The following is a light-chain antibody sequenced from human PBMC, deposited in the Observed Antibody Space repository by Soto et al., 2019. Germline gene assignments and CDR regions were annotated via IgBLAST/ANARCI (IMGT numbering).Light chain of an antibody. CDR2: AAS. CDR1: QVISTS. J-gene: IGKJ5*01. CDR3: QQLFDSPIT. Sequence: DLPRTPSPSFLSPSIGESVTITCRASQVISTSLAWYQVKPGKAPKLLIYAASTLESGVPSRFSATVSGTEFSLTITSLQPEDFATYYCQQLFDSPITFGQGTRLEIK. V-gene: IGKV1-9*01.